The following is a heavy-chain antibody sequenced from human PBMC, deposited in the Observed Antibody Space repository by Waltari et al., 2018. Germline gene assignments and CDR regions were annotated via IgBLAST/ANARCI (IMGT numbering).Heavy chain of an antibody. V-gene: IGHV5-51*01. Sequence: EVQLVQSGAEVRKPGESLKISCKASGYTFTNFSIAWVRQMPGKGLEWMGISYPGDGETRYSPSFQCQVTISADKSINTAYLQWNSLKTSDTAIYYCARDHLSLTAYYFDYWGQGTLVTVSS. CDR2: SYPGDGET. J-gene: IGHJ4*02. D-gene: IGHD7-27*01. CDR1: GYTFTNFS. CDR3: ARDHLSLTAYYFDY.